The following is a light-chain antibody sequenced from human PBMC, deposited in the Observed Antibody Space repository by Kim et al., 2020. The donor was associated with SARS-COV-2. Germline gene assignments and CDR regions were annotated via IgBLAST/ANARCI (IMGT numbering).Light chain of an antibody. V-gene: IGKV1-39*01. CDR2: AAS. J-gene: IGKJ1*01. Sequence: ASVRDRVTITCLASQRISNYLNLSQQKPGETPNLLIYAASTLQSVVPSRFSGSESVTHFTLTNDSLQPEDFATFYCQQSYSIPRTFGQGTKVDIK. CDR3: QQSYSIPRT. CDR1: QRISNY.